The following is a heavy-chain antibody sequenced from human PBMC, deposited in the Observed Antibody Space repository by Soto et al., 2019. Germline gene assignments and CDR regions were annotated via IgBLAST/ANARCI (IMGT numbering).Heavy chain of an antibody. CDR3: VHSRCGGDCLRSYSSHYYYGMDV. D-gene: IGHD2-21*02. J-gene: IGHJ6*02. Sequence: QITLKESGPTLVKPTQTLTLTCTFSGFSLSTGGLGVGWIRQPPGEALEWLALIYWDDDKRYSPSLRSRLTHTKDTSKHHVVLIMTNMDPVDTATYYCVHSRCGGDCLRSYSSHYYYGMDVWGQGTTVTVSS. CDR1: GFSLSTGGLG. CDR2: IYWDDDK. V-gene: IGHV2-5*02.